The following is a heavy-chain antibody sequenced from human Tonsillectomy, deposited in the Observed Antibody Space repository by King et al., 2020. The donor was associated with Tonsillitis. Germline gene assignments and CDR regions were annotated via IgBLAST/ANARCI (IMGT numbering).Heavy chain of an antibody. CDR1: GYTFTDYA. CDR3: ARDRSGRYERDFDY. V-gene: IGHV1-3*01. D-gene: IGHD1-26*01. Sequence: QLVQSGAEVKKPGASVKVSCKASGYTFTDYAMHWVRQAPGQRLEWMGWINAGNGNTKYSQKVQDRITITRDTSASTMYMELSSLRSEDTAVYYCARDRSGRYERDFDYWGQGTLVTVSS. CDR2: INAGNGNT. J-gene: IGHJ4*02.